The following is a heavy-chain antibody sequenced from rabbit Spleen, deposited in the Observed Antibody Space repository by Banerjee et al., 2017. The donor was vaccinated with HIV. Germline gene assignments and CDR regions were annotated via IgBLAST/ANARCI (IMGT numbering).Heavy chain of an antibody. CDR3: ARDTSSSFSSYGMDL. D-gene: IGHD1-1*01. CDR1: GFSFSSYY. CDR2: IDTSSVNT. J-gene: IGHJ6*01. V-gene: IGHV1S40*01. Sequence: QSLEESGGDLVKPGASLTLTCTASGFSFSSYYMCWVRQAPGKGLELIACIDTSSVNTADATWAKGRFTISKTSSTTVTLQMTSLTAADTATYFCARDTSSSFSSYGMDLWGQGTLVTVS.